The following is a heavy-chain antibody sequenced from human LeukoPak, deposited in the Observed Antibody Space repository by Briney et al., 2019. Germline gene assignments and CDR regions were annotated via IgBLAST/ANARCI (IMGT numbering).Heavy chain of an antibody. CDR2: ISSNGGST. J-gene: IGHJ4*02. CDR1: GFTFSSDA. Sequence: GGSLRLSCAASGFTFSSDAMHWVRQAPGKGLEYVSAISSNGGSTYYASSVKGRLAISRDNSKNTLYLQMGSLRAEDMAVYYCARENSNARGAFDYWGQGTLVTVPS. D-gene: IGHD4-11*01. V-gene: IGHV3-64*01. CDR3: ARENSNARGAFDY.